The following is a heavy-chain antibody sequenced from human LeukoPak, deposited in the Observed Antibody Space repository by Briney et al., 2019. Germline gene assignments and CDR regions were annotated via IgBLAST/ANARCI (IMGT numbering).Heavy chain of an antibody. Sequence: SETLSLTCAVYGGSFSGYYWSWIRQPPGKGLEWIGEINHSGSTNYNPSLKSRVTISVDTSKNQFPLKLSSVTAADTALYYCARGTGGYTYGVGNFDHWGQGTLVTVSS. J-gene: IGHJ4*02. V-gene: IGHV4-34*01. CDR1: GGSFSGYY. D-gene: IGHD5-18*01. CDR2: INHSGST. CDR3: ARGTGGYTYGVGNFDH.